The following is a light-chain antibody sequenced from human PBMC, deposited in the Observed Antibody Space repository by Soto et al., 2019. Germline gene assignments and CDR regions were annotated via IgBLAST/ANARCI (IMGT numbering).Light chain of an antibody. CDR2: TAS. CDR1: QSVSSW. CDR3: QQYNTYRT. Sequence: DIQMTQSPSTLSASVGDRVTITCRASQSVSSWLAWYQQKPRKAPTLLIHTASTFQSGVPSRFSGSGSGTDFTLIISSLQPDDFATYFCQQYNTYRTFGQGTKVDIK. J-gene: IGKJ1*01. V-gene: IGKV1-5*03.